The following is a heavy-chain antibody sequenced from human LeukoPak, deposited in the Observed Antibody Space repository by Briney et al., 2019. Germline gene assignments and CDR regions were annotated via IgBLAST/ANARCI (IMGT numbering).Heavy chain of an antibody. CDR3: AREINSSGYYYSPYFGY. CDR1: GYTFTGYY. CDR2: INPNSGGT. V-gene: IGHV1-2*02. J-gene: IGHJ4*02. D-gene: IGHD3-22*01. Sequence: ASVKVSCKASGYTFTGYYMHWVRQAPGQGLEWMGWINPNSGGTNYAQKFQGRVTMTRDTSISTAYMELSRLRSDDTAVYYCAREINSSGYYYSPYFGYWGQGTLVTVSS.